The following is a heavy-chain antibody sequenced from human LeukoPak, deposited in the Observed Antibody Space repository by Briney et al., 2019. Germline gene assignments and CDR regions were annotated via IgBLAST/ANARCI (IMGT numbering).Heavy chain of an antibody. CDR1: GGSISSYY. CDR3: ASGAQYYYYGMDV. J-gene: IGHJ6*02. Sequence: SETLSLTCTVSGGSISSYYWSWIRQPPGKGLEWIGYIYYSGSTNYNPSLKSRVTISVDTSKSQFSLKLSSVTAADTAVYYCASGAQYYYYGMDVWGQGTTVTVSS. V-gene: IGHV4-59*08. CDR2: IYYSGST.